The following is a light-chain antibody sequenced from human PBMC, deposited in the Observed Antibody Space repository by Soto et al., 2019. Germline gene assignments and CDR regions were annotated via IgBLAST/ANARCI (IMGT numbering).Light chain of an antibody. CDR3: CSYAGSYRNV. CDR1: SSDVGGYNY. Sequence: QSALTQPRSVSGSPGQSVTISCTGTSSDVGGYNYVSWYQHHPGKAPKLMIYDVSKRPSGVPDRFSGSKSGNTASLTISGLQAEDEADYYCCSYAGSYRNVFGTGTKVTV. CDR2: DVS. J-gene: IGLJ1*01. V-gene: IGLV2-11*01.